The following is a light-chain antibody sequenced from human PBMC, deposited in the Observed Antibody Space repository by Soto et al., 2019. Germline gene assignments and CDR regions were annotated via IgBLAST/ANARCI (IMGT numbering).Light chain of an antibody. V-gene: IGLV2-14*01. CDR1: SSDVGGYNY. J-gene: IGLJ1*01. CDR2: DVS. CDR3: SSYASSSTFYV. Sequence: QSVLTQPASVSGSPGQSITISCTGTSSDVGGYNYVSWYQQHPGKAPKLMIYDVSNRPSGVSNRFSGSKPANTASLTISGLQAEDEADYYCSSYASSSTFYVFGTGTKVTVL.